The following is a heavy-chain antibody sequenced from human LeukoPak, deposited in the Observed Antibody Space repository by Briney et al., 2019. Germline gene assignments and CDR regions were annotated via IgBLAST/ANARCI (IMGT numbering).Heavy chain of an antibody. Sequence: PGGSLRLSCAASGFTFRSYDMSWVRQVPGKGLEWVSGISGSGTSTWYADSVKGRVTISRDNSKNTLYLQMNSLRAEDTAVYYCAKDPSHYGDYTEYFQHWGQGTLVTVSS. CDR3: AKDPSHYGDYTEYFQH. V-gene: IGHV3-23*01. D-gene: IGHD4-17*01. CDR1: GFTFRSYD. CDR2: ISGSGTST. J-gene: IGHJ1*01.